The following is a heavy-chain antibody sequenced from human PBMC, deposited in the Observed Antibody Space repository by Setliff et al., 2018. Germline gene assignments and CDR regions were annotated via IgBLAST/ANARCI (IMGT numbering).Heavy chain of an antibody. CDR3: AKRGDSSSWLEY. Sequence: GGSLRLSCAASGFTFSSYGMHWVRQAPGKGLEGVAFILYDGSNKYYADSVKGRFTISRDDSKKTLYLQMNSLRAEDTAVYYCAKRGDSSSWLEYWGQGTLVTAPQ. CDR2: ILYDGSNK. V-gene: IGHV3-30*02. D-gene: IGHD6-13*01. J-gene: IGHJ4*02. CDR1: GFTFSSYG.